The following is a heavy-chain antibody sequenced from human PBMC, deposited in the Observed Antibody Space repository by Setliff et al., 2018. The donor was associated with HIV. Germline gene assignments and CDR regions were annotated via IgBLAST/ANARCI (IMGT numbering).Heavy chain of an antibody. D-gene: IGHD3-22*01. Sequence: SETLSLTCTVSGGSISSRSYYWSWIRQPPGKGLEWIGYVSHTGNTNSNPSLKSRVTISVDKSKSQFSLKLNSVTAADTAVYYCGGNGYYSIDYWGQGTLVTVSS. CDR3: GGNGYYSIDY. V-gene: IGHV4-61*05. CDR2: VSHTGNT. CDR1: GGSISSRSYY. J-gene: IGHJ4*02.